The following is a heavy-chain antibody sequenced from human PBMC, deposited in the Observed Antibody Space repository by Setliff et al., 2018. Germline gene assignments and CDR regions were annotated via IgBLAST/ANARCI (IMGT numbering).Heavy chain of an antibody. CDR2: INVSGGSA. CDR1: GYSFIRYY. V-gene: IGHV1-46*01. CDR3: ARAGLAAAGRKGVFDH. Sequence: ASVKVSCKTSGYSFIRYYMYWVRQAPGQGLEWMGLINVSGGSASYEQKFEGRVTMTRDTSTSTVYMELNSLTSDDTAVYYCARAGLAAAGRKGVFDHWGQGTLVTVSS. J-gene: IGHJ4*02. D-gene: IGHD6-25*01.